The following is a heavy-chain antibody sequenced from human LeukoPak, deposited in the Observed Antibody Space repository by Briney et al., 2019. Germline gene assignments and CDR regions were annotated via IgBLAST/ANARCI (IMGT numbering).Heavy chain of an antibody. J-gene: IGHJ4*02. CDR2: ISGSGGST. V-gene: IGHV3-23*01. D-gene: IGHD5-12*01. CDR3: ARGPSGYHNT. CDR1: KFTFSSYA. Sequence: GGSLRLSCAASKFTFSSYAMSWVRQAPGKGLEWVSAISGSGGSTYYADSVKGRFTISRDNSKNTLYLQMNSLRAEDTAVYYCARGPSGYHNTGGQGTLVTVSS.